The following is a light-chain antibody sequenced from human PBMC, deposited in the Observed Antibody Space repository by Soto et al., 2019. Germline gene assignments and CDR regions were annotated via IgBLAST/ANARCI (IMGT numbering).Light chain of an antibody. CDR1: QSVNKW. J-gene: IGKJ1*01. Sequence: DVQMTQYPSTLSASVGDRVTITCRASQSVNKWLAWYQQKPGKAPKLLIYDASSLESGVPSRFSGSGSVTDFTLTIISLQPNAVATDYCQQYNSYWGTFGPGTKVDIK. CDR2: DAS. CDR3: QQYNSYWGT. V-gene: IGKV1-5*01.